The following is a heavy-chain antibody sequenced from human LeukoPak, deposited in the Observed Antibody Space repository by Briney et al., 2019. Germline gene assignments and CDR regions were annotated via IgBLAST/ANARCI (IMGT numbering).Heavy chain of an antibody. CDR3: TRDLMDYDVSTGLHHYYMDV. D-gene: IGHD3-9*01. V-gene: IGHV3-23*01. CDR1: GFTFSSYA. Sequence: GGSLRLSCAASGFTFSSYAMRWVRQAPGKGLEWVSGISGSGDSTYYADSVKGRFTISRDNAKNTLYLQMNTLRVEDTAVYYCTRDLMDYDVSTGLHHYYMDVWGQGTTVTVSS. J-gene: IGHJ6*02. CDR2: ISGSGDST.